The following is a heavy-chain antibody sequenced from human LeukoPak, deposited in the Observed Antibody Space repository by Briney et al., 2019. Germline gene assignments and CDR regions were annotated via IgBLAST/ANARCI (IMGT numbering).Heavy chain of an antibody. CDR1: GFTFSSYA. CDR2: ISGSGGST. J-gene: IGHJ3*02. V-gene: IGHV3-23*01. D-gene: IGHD3-16*02. CDR3: AKDAPPMITFGGVIAFDAFDI. Sequence: GGSLRLSCAASGFTFSSYAMSWVRQAPGKGLEWVSAISGSGGSTYYADSVKGRFTISRDNSKNTLYLQMNSLRAEDTAVYYCAKDAPPMITFGGVIAFDAFDIWGQGTMVTVSS.